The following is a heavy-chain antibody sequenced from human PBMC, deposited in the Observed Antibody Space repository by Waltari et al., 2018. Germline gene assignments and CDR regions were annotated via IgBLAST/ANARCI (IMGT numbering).Heavy chain of an antibody. Sequence: QVQLVESGGGVVQPGRSLRLSCAASGFTFSSYAMPWVRQAPGKGLEWVAVISYDGSNKYYADSVKGRFTISRDNSKNTLYLQMNSLRAEDTAVYYCAREGEWLAEHDYWGQGTLVTVSS. D-gene: IGHD6-19*01. CDR3: AREGEWLAEHDY. V-gene: IGHV3-30*01. CDR2: ISYDGSNK. CDR1: GFTFSSYA. J-gene: IGHJ4*02.